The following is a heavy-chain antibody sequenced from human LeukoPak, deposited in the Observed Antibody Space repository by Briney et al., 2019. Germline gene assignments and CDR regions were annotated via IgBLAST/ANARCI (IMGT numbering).Heavy chain of an antibody. CDR2: ISWNIGHI. CDR1: GFTFDDYV. D-gene: IGHD6-13*01. CDR3: ARAMAAAGNGEYYFDY. V-gene: IGHV3-9*03. Sequence: GGSLRLSCAASGFTFDDYVMYWVRQAPGKGLEWVSGISWNIGHIDYADSVKGRFTISRDNAKNSLYLQMNSLRAEDMGLYYCARAMAAAGNGEYYFDYWGQGTLATVSS. J-gene: IGHJ4*02.